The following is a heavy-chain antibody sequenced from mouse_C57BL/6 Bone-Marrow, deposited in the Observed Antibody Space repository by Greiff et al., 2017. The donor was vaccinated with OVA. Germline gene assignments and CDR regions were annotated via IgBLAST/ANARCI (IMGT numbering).Heavy chain of an antibody. CDR2: INPYNGGT. Sequence: VQLQQSGPVLVKPGASVKMSCKASGYTFTDYYMNWVKQSHGKSLEWIGVINPYNGGTSYNQKFKGKATLTVDKSSSTAYMELNSLTSEDSAVYYCARHYGSWYFDVWGTGTTVTVAS. CDR3: ARHYGSWYFDV. D-gene: IGHD1-1*01. CDR1: GYTFTDYY. V-gene: IGHV1-19*01. J-gene: IGHJ1*03.